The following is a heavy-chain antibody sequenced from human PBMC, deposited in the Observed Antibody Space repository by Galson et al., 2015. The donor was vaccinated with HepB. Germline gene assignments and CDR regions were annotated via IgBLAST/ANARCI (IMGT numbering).Heavy chain of an antibody. CDR2: ISYSGTT. J-gene: IGHJ5*02. CDR3: ARVSTTFGVDP. D-gene: IGHD3-3*01. CDR1: GGSISSSSYY. V-gene: IGHV4-39*07. Sequence: LSLTCTVSGGSISSSSYYWGWIRQPPGKGLEWIGSISYSGTTSYNPSLESRVIVSGDTSKNQFSLQLSSVTAADTAVYFCARVSTTFGVDPWGQGTLVTVSS.